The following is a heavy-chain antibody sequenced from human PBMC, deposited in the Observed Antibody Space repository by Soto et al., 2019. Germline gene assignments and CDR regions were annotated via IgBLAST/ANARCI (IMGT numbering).Heavy chain of an antibody. Sequence: VKVSCKASGGTFSSYAISWVRQAPGQGLEWMGGIIPIFGTANYAQKFQGRVTITADKSTSTAYMELGSLRSEDTAVYYCGSAMTQAQYDSLGNYYYGMDVWGQGTTVTVSS. V-gene: IGHV1-69*06. CDR1: GGTFSSYA. D-gene: IGHD2-2*01. CDR3: GSAMTQAQYDSLGNYYYGMDV. CDR2: IIPIFGTA. J-gene: IGHJ6*02.